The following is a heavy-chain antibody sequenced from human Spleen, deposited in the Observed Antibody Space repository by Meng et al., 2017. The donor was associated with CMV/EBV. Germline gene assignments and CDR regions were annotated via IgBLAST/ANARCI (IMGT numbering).Heavy chain of an antibody. CDR3: ARDRGTYLAYFDY. V-gene: IGHV1-18*01. Sequence: KASGYTIITYGMSWMRQAPGQGLEWMGWISTQNGNTNYAKKFQDRLTMTTDPSTSTVYMELRSLRSDDTAVYFCARDRGTYLAYFDYWGQGTLVTVSS. CDR1: GYTIITYG. CDR2: ISTQNGNT. D-gene: IGHD1-26*01. J-gene: IGHJ4*02.